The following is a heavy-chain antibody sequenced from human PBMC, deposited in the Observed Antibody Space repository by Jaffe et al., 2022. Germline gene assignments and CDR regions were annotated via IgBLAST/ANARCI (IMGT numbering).Heavy chain of an antibody. D-gene: IGHD1-26*01. CDR3: ARDFVSRSYFGSFDY. J-gene: IGHJ4*02. Sequence: QVQLVQSGAEVKKPGSSVKVSCKASGGSVSSDTFSWVRQAPGQGLEWMGRIIPILGIATYAQKFQARVTITADKSTNTVYMELSSLRSEDTAVYYCARDFVSRSYFGSFDYWGQGTLVSVSS. CDR1: GGSVSSDT. V-gene: IGHV1-69*08. CDR2: IIPILGIA.